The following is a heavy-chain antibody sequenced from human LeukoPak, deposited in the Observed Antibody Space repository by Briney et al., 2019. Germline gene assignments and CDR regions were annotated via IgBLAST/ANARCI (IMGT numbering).Heavy chain of an antibody. CDR1: GYTFTSYY. Sequence: ASVKVSCKASGYTFTSYYMHWVRQAPGQGLEWMGIINPSGGSTSYAQKFQGRVTMTTDTSTSTAYMELRSLRSDDTAVYYCARDQRYYGSGSVDYWGQGTLVTVSS. V-gene: IGHV1-46*01. J-gene: IGHJ4*02. CDR3: ARDQRYYGSGSVDY. D-gene: IGHD3-10*01. CDR2: INPSGGST.